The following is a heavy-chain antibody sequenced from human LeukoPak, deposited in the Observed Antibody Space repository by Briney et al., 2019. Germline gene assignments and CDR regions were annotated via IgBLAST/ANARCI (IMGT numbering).Heavy chain of an antibody. J-gene: IGHJ6*02. V-gene: IGHV4-59*01. CDR2: IYYSGST. CDR1: GASISSYN. CDR3: ARGSHGYYYGMDV. Sequence: SETLSLTCTVSGASISSYNWSWIRQPPGKGLEWIGYIYYSGSTNYNPSLKSRVTMSVDTSKKQFSLKLSSVIAADTAVYYCARGSHGYYYGMDVWGQGTTVTVSS. D-gene: IGHD1-26*01.